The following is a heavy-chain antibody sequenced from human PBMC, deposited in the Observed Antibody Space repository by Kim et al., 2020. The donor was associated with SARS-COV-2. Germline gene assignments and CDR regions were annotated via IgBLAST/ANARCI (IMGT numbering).Heavy chain of an antibody. CDR3: ARGIAGAGGNRVDP. V-gene: IGHV3-53*01. J-gene: IGHJ5*02. Sequence: ADSVKGRFTISRDKSKNTLYLKRNSMRAEDTAVYYCARGIAGAGGNRVDPWGQGTRVTVSS. D-gene: IGHD6-13*01.